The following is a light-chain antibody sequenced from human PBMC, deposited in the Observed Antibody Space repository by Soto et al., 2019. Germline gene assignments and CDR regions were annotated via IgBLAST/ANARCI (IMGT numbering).Light chain of an antibody. V-gene: IGKV3-20*01. CDR1: QSVSGSY. Sequence: EIVLTQSPGTLSLSPGERASLSCRASQSVSGSYLAWYQQKAGQAPRLLIYDASLRATGIPDRFSGSGSGTDFTLTISRLEPEDFAVYYCQHYGSSLWTFGQGTKVEIK. J-gene: IGKJ1*01. CDR2: DAS. CDR3: QHYGSSLWT.